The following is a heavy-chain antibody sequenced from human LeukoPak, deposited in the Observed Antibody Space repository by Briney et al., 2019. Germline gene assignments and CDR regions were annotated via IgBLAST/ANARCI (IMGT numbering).Heavy chain of an antibody. CDR3: ARVGGPVRGGQPNWFDP. CDR1: GYTFTSYY. D-gene: IGHD3-10*01. Sequence: ASVKVSCKASGYTFTSYYMHWVRQAPGQGLEWMGIINPSGGSTSYAQKFQGRVTMTRDMSTSTVYMELSSLRSEDTAVYYCARVGGPVRGGQPNWFDPWGQGTLVTVSS. J-gene: IGHJ5*02. CDR2: INPSGGST. V-gene: IGHV1-46*01.